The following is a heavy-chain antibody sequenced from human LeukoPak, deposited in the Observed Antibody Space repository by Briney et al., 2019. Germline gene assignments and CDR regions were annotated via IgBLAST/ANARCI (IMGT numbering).Heavy chain of an antibody. CDR3: AKDIGVLLWFGELSSYCFDY. V-gene: IGHV3-23*01. CDR2: ISGSGGST. Sequence: PGGSLRLSCAASGFTFSSYAMSWVRQAPGKGLEWVSAISGSGGSTYYADSVKGRFTISRDNSKNTLYLQMNSLRAEDTAVYYCAKDIGVLLWFGELSSYCFDYWGQGTLVTVSS. CDR1: GFTFSSYA. D-gene: IGHD3-10*01. J-gene: IGHJ4*02.